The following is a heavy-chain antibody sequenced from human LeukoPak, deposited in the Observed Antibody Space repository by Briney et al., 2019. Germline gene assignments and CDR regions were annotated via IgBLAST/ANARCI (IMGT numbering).Heavy chain of an antibody. Sequence: GGSLRLSCTASGFTFGDYAMSWFRQAPGKGLDWVGFIRSKPYGWTTEYAASVKGRFTISRDESKSIAYLQMHSLKTEDTAVYYCTRNIWCDYWGQGTLVTISS. CDR3: TRNIWCDY. V-gene: IGHV3-49*03. D-gene: IGHD4/OR15-4a*01. J-gene: IGHJ4*02. CDR1: GFTFGDYA. CDR2: IRSKPYGWTT.